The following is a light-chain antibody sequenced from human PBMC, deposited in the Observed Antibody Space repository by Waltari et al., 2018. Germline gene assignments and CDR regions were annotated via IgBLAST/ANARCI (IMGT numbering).Light chain of an antibody. CDR1: SSDVGGYNY. Sequence: QSALTQPASVSGSPGQSITISCTGTSSDVGGYNYVSWYQQHPGKPPKLIIYDVSNRPSGVSNRFSGSKSGNTASLTISGLQAEDEADYYCSSYTSSNTLVFGGGTKLTVL. V-gene: IGLV2-14*03. CDR3: SSYTSSNTLV. J-gene: IGLJ2*01. CDR2: DVS.